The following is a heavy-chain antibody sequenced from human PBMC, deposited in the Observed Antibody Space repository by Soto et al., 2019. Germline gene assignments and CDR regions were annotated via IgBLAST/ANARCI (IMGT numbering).Heavy chain of an antibody. CDR3: VRRHVSATGIDWFDP. CDR1: GYTFTGYG. V-gene: IGHV1-3*01. D-gene: IGHD6-13*01. CDR2: INAANGDT. Sequence: ASVKVSCKASGYTFTGYGIHWVRQAPGQRLEWMGWINAANGDTKYSPKFQGRVTITRDTSASTAYMELSSLRSEDTAVYYCVRRHVSATGIDWFDPWGQGTLVTVSS. J-gene: IGHJ5*02.